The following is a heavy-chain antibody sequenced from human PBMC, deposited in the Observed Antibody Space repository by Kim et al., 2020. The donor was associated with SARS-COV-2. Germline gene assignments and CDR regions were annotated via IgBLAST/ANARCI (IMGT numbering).Heavy chain of an antibody. V-gene: IGHV3-30*04. CDR2: ISYDGSNK. J-gene: IGHJ4*02. D-gene: IGHD3-10*01. Sequence: GGSLRLSCAASGFTFSSYAMHWVRQAPGKGLEWVAVISYDGSNKYYADSVKGRFTISRDNSKNTLYLQMNSLRAEDTAVYYCARDPRGSGFGGVDYWGQGTLVTVSS. CDR3: ARDPRGSGFGGVDY. CDR1: GFTFSSYA.